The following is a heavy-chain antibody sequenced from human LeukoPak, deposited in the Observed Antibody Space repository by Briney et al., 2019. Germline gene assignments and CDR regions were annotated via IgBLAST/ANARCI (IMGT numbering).Heavy chain of an antibody. Sequence: GGSLRLSCAASGFTFSTYAMSWARQAPGKGLEWVSASSGSGVNTYYADSVKGRFTISRDNSKNTLFLHMNSLRAEDTAIYYCAKSGGSGNWRHYYTDVCGKGTTVTVSS. CDR3: AKSGGSGNWRHYYTDV. J-gene: IGHJ6*03. V-gene: IGHV3-23*01. D-gene: IGHD3-10*01. CDR2: SSGSGVNT. CDR1: GFTFSTYA.